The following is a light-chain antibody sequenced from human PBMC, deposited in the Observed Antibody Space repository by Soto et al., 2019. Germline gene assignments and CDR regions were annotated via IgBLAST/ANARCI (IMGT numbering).Light chain of an antibody. Sequence: EIVMTQSPATLSVSPGERATLSCRASQSVSSSLAWYQQKPGEAPRLLIYGASTRATAIPARFSGSGSGTEFTLTISSLQSEDFAVYYCQQFNSWPYTFGQGTKLEIK. CDR1: QSVSSS. CDR2: GAS. V-gene: IGKV3-15*01. CDR3: QQFNSWPYT. J-gene: IGKJ2*01.